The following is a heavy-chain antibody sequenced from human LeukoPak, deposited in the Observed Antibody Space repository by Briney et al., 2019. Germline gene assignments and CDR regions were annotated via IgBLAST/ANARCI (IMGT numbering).Heavy chain of an antibody. CDR3: ARVSDVSPGITIFGVVPTQFDY. CDR1: GFTFSSYW. Sequence: GGSLRLSCAASGFTFSSYWMSWVRQAPGKGLEWVANIKQDGSEKYYVDSVKGRFTISRDNAKNSLYLQMNSLRAEDTAVYYCARVSDVSPGITIFGVVPTQFDYWGQGTLVTVSS. D-gene: IGHD3-3*01. V-gene: IGHV3-7*01. J-gene: IGHJ4*02. CDR2: IKQDGSEK.